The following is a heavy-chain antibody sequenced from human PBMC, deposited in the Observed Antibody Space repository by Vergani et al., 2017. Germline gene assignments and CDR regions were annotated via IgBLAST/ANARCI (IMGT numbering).Heavy chain of an antibody. J-gene: IGHJ4*02. V-gene: IGHV1-46*03. CDR1: GYTFTNYY. Sequence: QVLLVQSGAEVKKPGASVRVSCKTSGYTFTNYYIHWVRQAPGQGLEWMGIINPSGGSTTYAQQFQGRLTMTRDTSTSTVYMDLSNLRSEDTAVYYCARPHGDILPPGPRRLDYGGQGTLVTVSS. CDR3: ARPHGDILPPGPRRLDY. CDR2: INPSGGST.